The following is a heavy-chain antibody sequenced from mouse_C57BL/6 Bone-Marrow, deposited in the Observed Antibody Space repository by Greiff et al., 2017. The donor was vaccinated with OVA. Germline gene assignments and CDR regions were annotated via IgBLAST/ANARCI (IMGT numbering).Heavy chain of an antibody. CDR2: IYPGGGYT. Sequence: QVQLQQSGAELVRPGTSVKMSCKASGYTFTNYWIGWAKQRPGHGLEWIGDIYPGGGYTNYNEKFKGKATLTADKSSSTAYMQFSSLTSEDAAIYDCARWEFYAMDYWGQGTSVTVSS. V-gene: IGHV1-63*01. CDR3: ARWEFYAMDY. CDR1: GYTFTNYW. D-gene: IGHD4-1*01. J-gene: IGHJ4*01.